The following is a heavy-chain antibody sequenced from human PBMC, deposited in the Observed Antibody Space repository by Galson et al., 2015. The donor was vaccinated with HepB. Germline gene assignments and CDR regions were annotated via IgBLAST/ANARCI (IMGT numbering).Heavy chain of an antibody. CDR2: ISYDGSYK. V-gene: IGHV3-30*03. D-gene: IGHD1-26*01. CDR3: ASAKVGTTYFDY. J-gene: IGHJ4*02. Sequence: CAASGFTFSNYGMHWVRQAPGKGLEWVALISYDGSYKYYEDSVKGRFTISRDQIENTLYLQIDSLRPEDTAVYYCASAKVGTTYFDYWGQGTLVTVSS. CDR1: GFTFSNYG.